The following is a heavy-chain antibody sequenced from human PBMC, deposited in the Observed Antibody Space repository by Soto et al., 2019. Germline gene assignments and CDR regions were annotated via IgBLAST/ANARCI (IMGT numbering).Heavy chain of an antibody. D-gene: IGHD5-12*01. V-gene: IGHV3-21*01. CDR3: ARDRDSGFDSVYYFGIDV. CDR2: ISSSTSYR. J-gene: IGHJ6*02. Sequence: EVQLVESGGGLVKRGGSLRLSCAASGFPFNAYSMNWVRQASGKELKWISSISSSTSYRYYAGSAKGRFTISRENAKNSLNLQMNSLKAEDTAVYYCARDRDSGFDSVYYFGIDVWGQGNTVTVSS. CDR1: GFPFNAYS.